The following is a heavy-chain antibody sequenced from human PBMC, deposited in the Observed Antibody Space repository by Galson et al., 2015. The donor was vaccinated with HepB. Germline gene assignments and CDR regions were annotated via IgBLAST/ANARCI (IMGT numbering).Heavy chain of an antibody. CDR3: ASSTQRHIWFGELFRYYYYGMDV. D-gene: IGHD3-10*01. V-gene: IGHV1-18*04. CDR2: ISAYNGNT. Sequence: SVKVSCKASGYTFTSYGISWVRQAPGQGLEWMGWISAYNGNTNYAQKLQGRVTMTTDTSTSTAYMELRSLRSDDTAVYYCASSTQRHIWFGELFRYYYYGMDVWGQGTTVTVSS. J-gene: IGHJ6*02. CDR1: GYTFTSYG.